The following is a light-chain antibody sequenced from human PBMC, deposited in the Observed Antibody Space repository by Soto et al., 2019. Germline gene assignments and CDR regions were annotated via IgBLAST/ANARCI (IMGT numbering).Light chain of an antibody. CDR1: HDITSY. CDR3: QQVHSYPFT. J-gene: IGKJ4*01. V-gene: IGKV1-9*01. CDR2: AAS. Sequence: DIQMTQSPSSLSASVGDRVTITCQASHDITSYLNWYQQKPGKAPKLLIYAASTVQSGVPSRFSGSGSGTDFTLTISSLQPEDFATFYCQQVHSYPFTFGGGTKVAIK.